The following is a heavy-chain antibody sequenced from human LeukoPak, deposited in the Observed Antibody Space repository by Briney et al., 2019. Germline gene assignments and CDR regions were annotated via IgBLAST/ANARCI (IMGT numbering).Heavy chain of an antibody. V-gene: IGHV1-18*01. CDR1: GYTFTSYG. D-gene: IGHD2-15*01. J-gene: IGHJ4*02. Sequence: ASVKVSCKASGYTFTSYGISWVRQAPGQGLEWMGWISAYNGNTNYAQKLQGRVTITADESTSTAYMELSSLRSEDTAVYYCARDRGGNTMWGQGTLVTVSS. CDR2: ISAYNGNT. CDR3: ARDRGGNTM.